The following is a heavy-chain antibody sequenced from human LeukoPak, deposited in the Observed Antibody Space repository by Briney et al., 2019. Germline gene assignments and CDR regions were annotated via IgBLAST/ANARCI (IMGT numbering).Heavy chain of an antibody. J-gene: IGHJ4*02. CDR1: GYTFTSYA. D-gene: IGHD3-10*01. CDR3: ARDTVTMIRGGHTEIDY. CDR2: INPNSGGT. Sequence: ASVKVSCKASGYTFTSYAMHWVRQAPGQRLEWMGWINPNSGGTNYAQKFQGRVTMTRDTSISTAYMELSRLRSDDTAVYYCARDTVTMIRGGHTEIDYWGQGTLVTVSS. V-gene: IGHV1-2*02.